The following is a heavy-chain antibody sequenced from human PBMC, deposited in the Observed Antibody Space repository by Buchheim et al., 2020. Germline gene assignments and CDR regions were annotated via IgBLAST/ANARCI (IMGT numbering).Heavy chain of an antibody. D-gene: IGHD3-3*01. V-gene: IGHV3-7*01. CDR2: IKQDGSEK. Sequence: EVQLVESGGGLVQPGGSLRLSCAASGFTFSSYWMSWVRQAPGKGLEWVANIKQDGSEKYYVDSVKGRFTISRDNAKNSLYLQMNSLRAEDTAVDYCARDYTIFGVVRLGPYWYFDLWGRGTL. J-gene: IGHJ2*01. CDR1: GFTFSSYW. CDR3: ARDYTIFGVVRLGPYWYFDL.